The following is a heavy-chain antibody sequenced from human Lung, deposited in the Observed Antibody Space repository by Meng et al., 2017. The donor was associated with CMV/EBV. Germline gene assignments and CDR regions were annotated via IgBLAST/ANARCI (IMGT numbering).Heavy chain of an antibody. Sequence: SETLSLXCTVSGYSISSGYYWGWIRQPPGKGLEWIGTIYRGGTTYYNSPLKSRVTISGDTSKNQFSLKMSSVTAADTAVYYCAILLWGTSVPNGTPWGQGXLVTVSS. CDR2: IYRGGTT. CDR1: GYSISSGYY. D-gene: IGHD4-17*01. CDR3: AILLWGTSVPNGTP. V-gene: IGHV4-38-2*02. J-gene: IGHJ4*02.